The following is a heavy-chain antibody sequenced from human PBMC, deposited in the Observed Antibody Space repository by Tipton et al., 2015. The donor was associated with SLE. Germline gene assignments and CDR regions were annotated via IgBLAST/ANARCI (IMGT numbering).Heavy chain of an antibody. Sequence: SLRLSCAASGFTFDDYAMHWVRQAPGKGLEWVSGISWNSGSIGCADSVKGRFTISRDNAKNSLYLQMNSLRAEDTALYYCAKAAVTTSPFDYWGQGTLVTVSS. CDR3: AKAAVTTSPFDY. J-gene: IGHJ4*02. CDR2: ISWNSGSI. CDR1: GFTFDDYA. D-gene: IGHD4-17*01. V-gene: IGHV3-9*01.